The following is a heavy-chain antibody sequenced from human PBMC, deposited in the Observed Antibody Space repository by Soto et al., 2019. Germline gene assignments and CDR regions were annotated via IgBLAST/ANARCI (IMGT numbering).Heavy chain of an antibody. Sequence: QLVQSGTEVKKPGASVRVSCEAAGYTFNNYGITWVRQAPGQGLEWMGWLNPYNGDTNYAQNLQGRHTVTTDTSTSTAYMECSSLRSEDTAMYYCTDAVYVQYWGQGTLVTVSS. J-gene: IGHJ4*02. CDR3: TDAVYVQY. V-gene: IGHV1-18*01. D-gene: IGHD3-10*02. CDR1: GYTFNNYG. CDR2: LNPYNGDT.